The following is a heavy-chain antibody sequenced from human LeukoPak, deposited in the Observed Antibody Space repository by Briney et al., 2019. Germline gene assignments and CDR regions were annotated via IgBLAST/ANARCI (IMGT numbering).Heavy chain of an antibody. CDR2: INGDGSGT. D-gene: IGHD2-2*01. CDR3: VRSCSSAGCYGLFDY. J-gene: IGHJ4*02. Sequence: PGGSLRLSCAASGFTFSNYWMHWVRQAPGKRLVWVSRINGDGSGTTYADSVKGRFTISRDNAKNTLYLQMNSLRAEDTAFYYCVRSCSSAGCYGLFDYWGQGALVTVSS. CDR1: GFTFSNYW. V-gene: IGHV3-74*01.